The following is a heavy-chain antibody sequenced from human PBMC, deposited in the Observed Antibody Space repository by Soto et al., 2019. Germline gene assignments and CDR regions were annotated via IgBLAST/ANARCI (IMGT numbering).Heavy chain of an antibody. CDR2: ISSSSSTI. CDR1: GFTFSSYS. Sequence: GGSLRLSCAASGFTFSSYSMNWVRQAPGKGLEWVSYISSSSSTIYYADSVKGRFTISRDNAKNSLYLQMNSLRAEDTAVYYCASDSTAHSYYDYIWGSYPIHFDYWGQGTLVTVSS. V-gene: IGHV3-48*01. D-gene: IGHD3-16*02. J-gene: IGHJ4*02. CDR3: ASDSTAHSYYDYIWGSYPIHFDY.